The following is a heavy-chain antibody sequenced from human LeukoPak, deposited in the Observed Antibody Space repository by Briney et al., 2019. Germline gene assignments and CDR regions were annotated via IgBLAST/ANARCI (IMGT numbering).Heavy chain of an antibody. CDR3: ARGDYDTHGYQTR. CDR2: INTNTGNP. J-gene: IGHJ4*02. Sequence: ASVKVSCKASGYIFTNYVLHWVRQAPGQGLEWMGWINTNTGNPTYAQGFAGRFVFSLDTSVSTAYLQISSLKADDTAMYYCARGDYDTHGYQTRWGQGTLVTVSS. V-gene: IGHV7-4-1*02. D-gene: IGHD3-22*01. CDR1: GYIFTNYV.